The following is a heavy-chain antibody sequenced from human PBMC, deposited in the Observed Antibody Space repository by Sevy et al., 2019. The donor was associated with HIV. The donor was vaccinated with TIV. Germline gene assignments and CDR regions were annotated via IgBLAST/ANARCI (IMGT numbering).Heavy chain of an antibody. CDR2: LIGGGSRT. V-gene: IGHV3-23*01. CDR3: AKRRVQSGLSGGGANYGMDV. Sequence: GGSLRLSCAASGFPFSNFAMSWVRQAPGKGLEWVSTLIGGGSRTYYADSVTGRFIISRDNSRNTLYVQMNSLRAEDTAIYYCAKRRVQSGLSGGGANYGMDVCGRGTTVTVSS. J-gene: IGHJ6*02. D-gene: IGHD2-8*02. CDR1: GFPFSNFA.